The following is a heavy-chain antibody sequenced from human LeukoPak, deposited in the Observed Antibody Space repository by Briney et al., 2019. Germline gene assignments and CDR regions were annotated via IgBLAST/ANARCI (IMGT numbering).Heavy chain of an antibody. D-gene: IGHD5-18*01. CDR2: IYYSGST. Sequence: SETLSLTCTVSGGSISSSSYYWGWIRQPPGKGLEWIGSIYYSGSTYYNPSLKSRVTISVDTPKNQFSLKLSSVTAADTAVYYCARAPLWSHWGQGTLVSVSS. V-gene: IGHV4-39*07. J-gene: IGHJ4*02. CDR3: ARAPLWSH. CDR1: GGSISSSSYY.